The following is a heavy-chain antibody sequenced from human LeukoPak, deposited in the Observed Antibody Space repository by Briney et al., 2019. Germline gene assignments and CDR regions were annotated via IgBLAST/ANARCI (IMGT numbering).Heavy chain of an antibody. CDR2: ISGSGGST. D-gene: IGHD1-26*01. CDR1: GFTFSSYG. Sequence: PGGSLRLSCAASGFTFSSYGVSWVRQAPGKGLEWVSAISGSGGSTYYADSVKGRFTISRDNSKNTLYLQMNSLRGEDTAVYYCAKDGDTMSGTYYYDMDVWGKGTTVTIS. V-gene: IGHV3-23*01. J-gene: IGHJ6*03. CDR3: AKDGDTMSGTYYYDMDV.